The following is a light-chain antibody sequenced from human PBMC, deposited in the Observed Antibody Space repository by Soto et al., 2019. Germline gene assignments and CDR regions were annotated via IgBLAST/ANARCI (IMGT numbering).Light chain of an antibody. J-gene: IGKJ1*01. Sequence: AIQMTQSPSSLSASVGDRVTLTCRASQDIRSELGWYQQKPGEAPNLLIHTASTLQSGVPSRFSGSGSGTDFTLTISSLQPEDFATYYCLQDFNYPWTFGQGTKVDIK. CDR1: QDIRSE. V-gene: IGKV1-6*01. CDR2: TAS. CDR3: LQDFNYPWT.